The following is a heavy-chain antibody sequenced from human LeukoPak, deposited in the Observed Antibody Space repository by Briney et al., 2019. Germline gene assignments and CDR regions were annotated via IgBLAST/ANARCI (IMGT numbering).Heavy chain of an antibody. CDR1: GFTFSSYG. V-gene: IGHV3-30*18. CDR2: ISYDGSNK. Sequence: GGSLRLSCAASGFTFSSYGRPWVRQAPGKGLEWVAVISYDGSNKYYADSVKGRFTISRDNSKNTLYLQMNSLRAEDTAVYYCAKGKRPRGAYDYWGQGTLVTVSS. D-gene: IGHD3-16*01. CDR3: AKGKRPRGAYDY. J-gene: IGHJ4*02.